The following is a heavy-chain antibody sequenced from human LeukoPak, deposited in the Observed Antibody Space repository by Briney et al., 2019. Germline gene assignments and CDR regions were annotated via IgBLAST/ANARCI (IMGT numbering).Heavy chain of an antibody. V-gene: IGHV3-30*18. CDR2: ISYAGSNK. J-gene: IGHJ4*02. D-gene: IGHD6-19*01. Sequence: GGSLRLSCAASGFTFSSYGMNWVRQAPGGGLEWVALISYAGSNKYYADSVKGRFTISRDSSKNTLYLQMNSLRAEDTAMYYCAKRFTSGWTYFDYWGQGTLDTVPS. CDR3: AKRFTSGWTYFDY. CDR1: GFTFSSYG.